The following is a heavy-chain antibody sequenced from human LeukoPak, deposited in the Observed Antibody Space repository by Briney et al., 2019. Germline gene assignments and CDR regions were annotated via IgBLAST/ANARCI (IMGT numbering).Heavy chain of an antibody. D-gene: IGHD2-2*01. CDR1: GYSISSDYF. CDR2: IYHSGST. Sequence: SETLSLTCAVSGYSISSDYFWGWIRQPPGKGLEWIGSIYHSGSTYYNPSLKSRVTMSVDTSKNHFSLRLTSVTAADTAVYYCGRVPYCSSARCRCYGFFLYYFDYWGQGTLVTVSS. CDR3: GRVPYCSSARCRCYGFFLYYFDY. J-gene: IGHJ4*02. V-gene: IGHV4-38-2*01.